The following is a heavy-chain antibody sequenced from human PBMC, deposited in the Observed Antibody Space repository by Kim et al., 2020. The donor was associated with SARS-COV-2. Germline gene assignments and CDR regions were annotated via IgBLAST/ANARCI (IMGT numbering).Heavy chain of an antibody. D-gene: IGHD2-21*01. CDR2: INPNSGGT. CDR3: ARVAGILWLRRGGWFDP. CDR1: GYTFTGYY. J-gene: IGHJ5*02. Sequence: ASVKVSCKASGYTFTGYYMHWVRQAPGQGLEWMGWINPNSGGTNYAQKFQGRVTMTRDTSISTAYMGLSRLRSDDTAVYYCARVAGILWLRRGGWFDPWGQGTLVTVSS. V-gene: IGHV1-2*02.